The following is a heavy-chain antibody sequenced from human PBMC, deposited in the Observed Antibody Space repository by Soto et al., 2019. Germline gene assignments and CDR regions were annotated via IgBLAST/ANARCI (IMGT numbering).Heavy chain of an antibody. CDR3: ATSSYHYLPN. D-gene: IGHD3-16*02. V-gene: IGHV3-7*05. Sequence: EVQLVESGGGSVQPGGSLRLSCAASGFTFSDSWMTWVRQAPGRGLEWAAHISHDGGAKYYVSSVQGRFTISRDNARNSLYLQMNSLRAEDTAIYFCATSSYHYLPNWGQGTLVTVSS. CDR1: GFTFSDSW. J-gene: IGHJ4*02. CDR2: ISHDGGAK.